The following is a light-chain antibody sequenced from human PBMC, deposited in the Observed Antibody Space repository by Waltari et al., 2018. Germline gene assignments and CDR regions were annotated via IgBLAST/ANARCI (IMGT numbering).Light chain of an antibody. J-gene: IGLJ2*01. CDR2: DVS. Sequence: QSALTQPASVSGSPGQSITISCTGTSSDVGGYNYVPRYQQHPGKAPKLMIYDVSTRPSGVSMRFSGSKSGNTASLTISGLQAEDEADYYCASYKTRGRRFGGGTKLTVL. CDR3: ASYKTRGRR. V-gene: IGLV2-14*03. CDR1: SSDVGGYNY.